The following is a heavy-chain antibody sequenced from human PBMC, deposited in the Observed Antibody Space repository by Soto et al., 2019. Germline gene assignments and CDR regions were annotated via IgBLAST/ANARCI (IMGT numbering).Heavy chain of an antibody. J-gene: IGHJ5*02. Sequence: QVQLQESGPGLVKPSQTLSLTCTVSGGSISSGGYYWSWIRQHPGKGLEWIGYIYYSGSTYYNPSLKIRVTISVDTSKNQFSLKLSSVTAADTAVYYCARDQGYCSSTSCYGNWFDPWGQGTLVTVSS. CDR1: GGSISSGGYY. CDR3: ARDQGYCSSTSCYGNWFDP. V-gene: IGHV4-31*03. D-gene: IGHD2-2*01. CDR2: IYYSGST.